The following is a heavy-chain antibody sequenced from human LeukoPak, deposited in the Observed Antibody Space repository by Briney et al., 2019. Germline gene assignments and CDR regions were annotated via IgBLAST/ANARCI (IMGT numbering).Heavy chain of an antibody. Sequence: GGSLRLSCAASGFTFSSYGMHWVRQAPGKGLEWVAYIQNDGSNEQYADSVKGRFSISRASSKNILYLQMNSLRAEDTAVYYCAKDRCSNGIGCYYYYMDVWGKGTTVTISS. CDR2: IQNDGSNE. D-gene: IGHD2-8*01. V-gene: IGHV3-30*02. CDR3: AKDRCSNGIGCYYYYMDV. CDR1: GFTFSSYG. J-gene: IGHJ6*03.